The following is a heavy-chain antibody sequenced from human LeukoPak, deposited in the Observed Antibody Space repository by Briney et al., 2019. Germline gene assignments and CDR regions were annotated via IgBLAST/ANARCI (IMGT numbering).Heavy chain of an antibody. V-gene: IGHV3-30*02. CDR3: AKDRKLWFGELLYGGHDYFDY. CDR2: IRYDGSNK. D-gene: IGHD3-10*01. Sequence: PGGSLRLSCAASGFTFSSYGMHWVRQAPGKGLEWVAFIRYDGSNKYYADSVKGRFTISRDNSKNTLYLQMNSLRAEDTAVYYCAKDRKLWFGELLYGGHDYFDYWGQGTLVTVSS. J-gene: IGHJ4*02. CDR1: GFTFSSYG.